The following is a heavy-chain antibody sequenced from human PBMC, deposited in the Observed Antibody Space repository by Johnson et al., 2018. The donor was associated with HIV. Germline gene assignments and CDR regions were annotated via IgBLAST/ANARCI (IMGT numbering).Heavy chain of an antibody. CDR2: IKSKSDGGTT. CDR3: TTDLIVVIPIGAFDV. J-gene: IGHJ3*01. Sequence: GLEWVARIKSKSDGGTTDYAAPVKGRFTISRDDSKNTLYLQMNSLKTEDTAVYYCTTDLIVVIPIGAFDVWGQGTTVTV. D-gene: IGHD3-16*01. V-gene: IGHV3-15*01.